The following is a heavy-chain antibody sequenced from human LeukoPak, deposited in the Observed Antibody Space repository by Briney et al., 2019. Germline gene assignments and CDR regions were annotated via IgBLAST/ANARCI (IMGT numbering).Heavy chain of an antibody. CDR2: MNPNSGNT. Sequence: ASVKVSCKASGYTFTTYDINWVRQATGQGLEWMGWMNPNSGNTGYAQKFQGRVTMTRNTSISTAYMELSRLRSDDTAVYYCARAVGAYRPMDYWGQGTLVTVSS. J-gene: IGHJ4*02. CDR1: GYTFTTYD. CDR3: ARAVGAYRPMDY. D-gene: IGHD1-26*01. V-gene: IGHV1-8*01.